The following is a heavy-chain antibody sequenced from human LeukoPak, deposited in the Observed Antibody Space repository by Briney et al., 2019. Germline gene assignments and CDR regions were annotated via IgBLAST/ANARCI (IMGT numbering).Heavy chain of an antibody. V-gene: IGHV3-21*01. D-gene: IGHD3-16*02. CDR2: ISSSGSHM. Sequence: GGSLRLSCAASGFTFSSYSMNWVRQAPGKGLEWVASISSSGSHMYYADSVKGRFTISRDNAKNSLYLQMNSLRAEDTAVYYCARLTFGGVIGFDYWGQGTLVTVSS. CDR1: GFTFSSYS. CDR3: ARLTFGGVIGFDY. J-gene: IGHJ4*02.